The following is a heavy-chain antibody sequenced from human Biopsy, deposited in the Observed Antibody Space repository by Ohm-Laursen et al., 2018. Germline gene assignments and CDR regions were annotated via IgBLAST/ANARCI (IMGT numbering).Heavy chain of an antibody. V-gene: IGHV4-4*07. CDR2: IYPGGST. Sequence: TLSLTWNVSGVVINNYYWSWIRQPAGKGLEWIGRIYPGGSTNYNPSLKSRGTMSVDTSKKQLSRRLRSVTAADTAMYYCASVVLGPTNDAFDLWGQGTMVVVSS. CDR1: GVVINNYY. J-gene: IGHJ3*01. D-gene: IGHD2-2*01. CDR3: ASVVLGPTNDAFDL.